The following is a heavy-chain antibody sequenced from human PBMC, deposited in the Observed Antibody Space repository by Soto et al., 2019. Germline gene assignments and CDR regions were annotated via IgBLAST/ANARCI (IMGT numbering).Heavy chain of an antibody. CDR2: MSYDGTNK. V-gene: IGHV3-30-3*01. Sequence: SLRLSCAASGFTFSTYAMDWVRQAPGKGLEWVAVMSYDGTNKYYADSLKSRVTISVDASDNQFSLKLSSVTDADTAVYYCARHSPVQWMADNWFDPWGQGTLVTVSS. CDR3: ARHSPVQWMADNWFDP. CDR1: GFTFSTYA. J-gene: IGHJ5*02. D-gene: IGHD6-19*01.